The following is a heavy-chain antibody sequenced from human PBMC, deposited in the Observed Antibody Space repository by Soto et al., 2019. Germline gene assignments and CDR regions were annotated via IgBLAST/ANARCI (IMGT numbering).Heavy chain of an antibody. CDR2: IIPIFGAA. CDR3: ARPHISYYYGT. V-gene: IGHV1-69*01. CDR1: GGSFSGYA. J-gene: IGHJ5*02. Sequence: QVQLVQSGAEVKKPGSSAKVSCKASGGSFSGYALTWVRQAPGQGLEWMGQIIPIFGAANYAQKFKGRLTITADESTSTAYMELISLKSEDTAVYYCARPHISYYYGTWGQGTLVTVSS. D-gene: IGHD1-26*01.